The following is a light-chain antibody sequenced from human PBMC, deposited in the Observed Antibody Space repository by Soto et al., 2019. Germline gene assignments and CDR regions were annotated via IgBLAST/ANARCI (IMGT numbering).Light chain of an antibody. CDR2: DTS. CDR3: FLSYSDGRM. J-gene: IGLJ3*02. V-gene: IGLV7-46*01. CDR1: TGPVTSGHY. Sequence: QAVVTQEPSLTVSPGGTVTLTCGSSTGPVTSGHYPYWFQQKPGQAPRTVLYDTSNRHSWTPARFSGSLLGGKAALTLSGAQPEDEAVYYCFLSYSDGRMFGGGTKLTVL.